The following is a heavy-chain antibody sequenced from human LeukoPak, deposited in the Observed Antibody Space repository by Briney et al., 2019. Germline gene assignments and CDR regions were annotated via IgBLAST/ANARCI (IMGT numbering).Heavy chain of an antibody. J-gene: IGHJ5*02. D-gene: IGHD6-19*01. CDR3: ARGQWLVRVRWFDP. CDR1: GGSFSGYY. CDR2: INHSGST. Sequence: PSETLSLTCAVYGGSFSGYYWSWIRQPPGKGLEWIGEINHSGSTNYNPSLKSRVTISVDTSKNQFSLKLSSVTAADTAVYYCARGQWLVRVRWFDPWGQGTLVTVSS. V-gene: IGHV4-34*01.